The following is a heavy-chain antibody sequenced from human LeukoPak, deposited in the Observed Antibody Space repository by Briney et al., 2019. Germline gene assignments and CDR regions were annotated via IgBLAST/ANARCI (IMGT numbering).Heavy chain of an antibody. CDR3: AKFVGTIHCYWP. CDR2: ISGSGGST. CDR1: GFTFSSYY. J-gene: IGHJ5*02. V-gene: IGHV3-23*01. D-gene: IGHD2-15*01. Sequence: GGSLRLSCAASGFTFSSYYISWGRQAPGKGLEWVSAISGSGGSTYYADSVKGRFTISRDNSKNTLYLQMSSLRAEDTAVYYCAKFVGTIHCYWPWGHVTLVTVSS.